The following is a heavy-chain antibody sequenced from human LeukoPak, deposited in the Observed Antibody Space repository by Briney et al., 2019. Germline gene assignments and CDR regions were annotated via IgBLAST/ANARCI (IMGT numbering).Heavy chain of an antibody. CDR1: GFTFSSYA. CDR2: ISYDGSNK. CDR3: ARDGAIQLWPNFDY. V-gene: IGHV3-30-3*01. J-gene: IGHJ4*02. Sequence: GSLRLSCAASGFTFSSYAMHWVRQAPGKGLEWVAVISYDGSNKYCADSVKGRFTISRDNSKNTLYLQMNSLRAEDTAVYYCARDGAIQLWPNFDYWGQGTLVTVSS. D-gene: IGHD5-18*01.